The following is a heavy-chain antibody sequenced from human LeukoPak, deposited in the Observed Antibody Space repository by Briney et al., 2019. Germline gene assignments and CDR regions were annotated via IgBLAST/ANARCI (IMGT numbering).Heavy chain of an antibody. J-gene: IGHJ4*02. Sequence: AGGSLRLSCAASGFTFSSYGMPWVRQAPAKGLEWVAFIRYDGSNKYYADSVKGRFTISRDNSKNTLYLQMNSLRAEDTAVYYCAQGGWGSRGYFDYWGQGTLVTVSS. CDR3: AQGGWGSRGYFDY. CDR1: GFTFSSYG. CDR2: IRYDGSNK. V-gene: IGHV3-30*02. D-gene: IGHD3-16*01.